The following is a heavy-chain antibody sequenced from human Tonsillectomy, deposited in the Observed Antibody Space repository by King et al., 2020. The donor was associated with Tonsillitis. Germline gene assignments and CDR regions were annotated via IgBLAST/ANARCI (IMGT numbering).Heavy chain of an antibody. CDR2: IYPSDADA. V-gene: IGHV5-51*01. CDR3: ARQDSGFDF. CDR1: GYRFPDYW. Sequence: VQLVESGPEVKKPGESLRISCQGSGYRFPDYWIAWVRQMPGKGLEWMGAIYPSDADARYSPSFEGHVSISADNSIRTAYIQWSSLKASDTAIYFCARQDSGFDFWGQGTVVTVSS. J-gene: IGHJ4*02.